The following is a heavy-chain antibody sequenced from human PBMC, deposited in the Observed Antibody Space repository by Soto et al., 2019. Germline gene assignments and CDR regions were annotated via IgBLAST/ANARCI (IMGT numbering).Heavy chain of an antibody. Sequence: GGSLRLSCAASGFTFSSYWMSWVRQAPGKGLEWVANIKQDGSEKYYVDSVKGRSTISRDNAKNSLYLQMNSLRAEDAAVYYCARGGDPRSSYYYGTDVWGQGTTVTVSS. J-gene: IGHJ6*02. D-gene: IGHD2-21*02. CDR3: ARGGDPRSSYYYGTDV. CDR2: IKQDGSEK. V-gene: IGHV3-7*03. CDR1: GFTFSSYW.